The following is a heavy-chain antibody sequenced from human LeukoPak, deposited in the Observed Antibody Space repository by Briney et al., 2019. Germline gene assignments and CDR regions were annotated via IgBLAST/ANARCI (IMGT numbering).Heavy chain of an antibody. J-gene: IGHJ6*02. V-gene: IGHV3-30*18. D-gene: IGHD2-2*01. CDR2: ISYDGSNK. Sequence: GGSRRLSCAASGFTFSSYGMHWVRQAPGKGLERVAVISYDGSNKYYADSVKGRFTISRDNSKNTLYLQMNSLRAEDTAVYYCAKDLVQFRYYYGMDVWGQGTTVTVSS. CDR1: GFTFSSYG. CDR3: AKDLVQFRYYYGMDV.